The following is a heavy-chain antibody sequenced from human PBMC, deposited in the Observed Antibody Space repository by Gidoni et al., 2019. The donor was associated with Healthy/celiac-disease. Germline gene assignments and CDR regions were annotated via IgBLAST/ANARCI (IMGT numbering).Heavy chain of an antibody. V-gene: IGHV3-7*01. CDR3: ASDPGY. CDR1: GFTCTGHW. Sequence: EVQVVESGGGMVQPGGSLRLSCATSGFTCTGHWMSWVRQAPGKGLEWVVNINQDGSEKYYVDSVKGRFTISRDNAKNSVYLQMNGLRVEDTAVYYCASDPGYWGHGTLVTVSS. CDR2: INQDGSEK. J-gene: IGHJ4*01.